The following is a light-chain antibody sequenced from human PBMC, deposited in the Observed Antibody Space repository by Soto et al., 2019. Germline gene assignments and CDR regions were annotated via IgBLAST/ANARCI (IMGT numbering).Light chain of an antibody. CDR1: QSENSH. CDR3: QQYDNWPPWT. V-gene: IGKV3-15*01. J-gene: IGKJ1*01. Sequence: EIVLTQSPATLSVSPGERATLSCRTSQSENSHLAWYQHKPGQAPRLLIYGASARARGVPDRFSGSGSGTEYTLNITSLQSEDFAIYVCQQYDNWPPWTFGQGTKVEIK. CDR2: GAS.